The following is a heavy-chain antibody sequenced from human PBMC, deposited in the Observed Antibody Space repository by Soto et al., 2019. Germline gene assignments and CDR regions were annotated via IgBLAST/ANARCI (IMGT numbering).Heavy chain of an antibody. J-gene: IGHJ4*02. V-gene: IGHV3-30*18. D-gene: IGHD3-10*01. CDR3: GKDVKVSGSGTYHIDD. Sequence: QVQLAESGGGVVQPGGSLRLSCTASGFLFSNYAMPWVRQAPGKGLEWVAVISYDGKNKYYRDSVEGRFTISRDSSNNTVYLEMSSLSPEDTAVYYCGKDVKVSGSGTYHIDDWGQGTLVTVSS. CDR2: ISYDGKNK. CDR1: GFLFSNYA.